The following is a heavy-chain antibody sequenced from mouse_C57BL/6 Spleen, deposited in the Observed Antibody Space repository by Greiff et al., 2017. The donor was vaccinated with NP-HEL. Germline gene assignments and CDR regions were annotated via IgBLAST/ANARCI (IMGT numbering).Heavy chain of an antibody. D-gene: IGHD1-1*01. CDR2: INPSSGYT. CDR1: GYTFTSYW. V-gene: IGHV1-7*01. J-gene: IGHJ1*03. CDR3: AREATVVESYWYFDV. Sequence: LVESGAELAKPGASVKLSCKASGYTFTSYWMHWVKQRPGQGLEWIGYINPSSGYTKYNQKFKDKATLTADKSSSTAYMQLSSLTYEDSAVYYCAREATVVESYWYFDVWGTGTTVTVSS.